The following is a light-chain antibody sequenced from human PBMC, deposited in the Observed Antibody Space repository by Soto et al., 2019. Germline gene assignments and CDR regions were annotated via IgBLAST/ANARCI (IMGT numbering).Light chain of an antibody. CDR2: AAS. J-gene: IGKJ1*01. Sequence: IQVTKSPSSLSSSVGDRVAITCLPSQGIRNDLGWYQQKPGKAPKRLIYAASSLQSGVPSRFSGSGSGTEFTLSISSLQPEDFATYYCLQHNTYPWTFGQGTKVDIK. CDR3: LQHNTYPWT. CDR1: QGIRND. V-gene: IGKV1-17*01.